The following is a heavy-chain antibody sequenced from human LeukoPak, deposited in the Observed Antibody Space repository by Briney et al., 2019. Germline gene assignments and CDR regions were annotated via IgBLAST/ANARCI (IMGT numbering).Heavy chain of an antibody. D-gene: IGHD2-8*01. Sequence: GGSLRLSCAASGFTFSSYSMNWVRRAPGKGLEWVSSISSSSSYIYYADSVKGRFTISRDNAKNSLYLQMNSLRAEDTAVYYCARGLMVYAYYFDYWGQGTLVTVSS. J-gene: IGHJ4*02. V-gene: IGHV3-21*01. CDR3: ARGLMVYAYYFDY. CDR1: GFTFSSYS. CDR2: ISSSSSYI.